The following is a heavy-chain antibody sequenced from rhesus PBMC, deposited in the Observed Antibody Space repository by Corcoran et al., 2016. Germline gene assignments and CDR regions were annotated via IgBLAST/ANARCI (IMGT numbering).Heavy chain of an antibody. V-gene: IGHV4-80*01. J-gene: IGHJ4*01. CDR1: GASTSSYL. Sequence: QVQLQESGPGLVKPSETLSLTCAGSGASTSSYLWNWLRQPPGKGLEWIGEINGNSGSTNYNPSLKSRVTISKDASKNQFSLKLSSVTAADTAVYYCASGRPRWYFDYWGQGVLVTVSS. CDR3: ASGRPRWYFDY. CDR2: INGNSGST.